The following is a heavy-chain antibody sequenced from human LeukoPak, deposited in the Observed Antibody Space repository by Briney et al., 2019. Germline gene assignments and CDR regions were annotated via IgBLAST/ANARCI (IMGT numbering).Heavy chain of an antibody. CDR1: GFTFYDYA. V-gene: IGHV3-9*01. CDR2: ISWNSGSI. J-gene: IGHJ4*02. CDR3: AADRGYSYGTFY. Sequence: GGSLRLSCAASGFTFYDYAMHWVRQAPGKGLEWVSGISWNSGSIAYADSVKGRFTTSRDNAKNSLYLQMNSLRAEDTALYYCAADRGYSYGTFYWGQGTLVTVSS. D-gene: IGHD5-18*01.